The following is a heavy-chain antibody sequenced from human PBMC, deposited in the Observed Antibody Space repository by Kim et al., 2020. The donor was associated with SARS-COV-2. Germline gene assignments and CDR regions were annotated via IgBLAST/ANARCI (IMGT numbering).Heavy chain of an antibody. J-gene: IGHJ4*02. CDR3: AKETMVEPTLGYCSSTSCYVWAPPPY. Sequence: GGSLRLSCAASGFTFSSYAMSWVRQAPGKGLEWVSAISGSGGSTYYADSVKGRFTISRDNSKNTLYLQMNSLRAEDTAVYYCAKETMVEPTLGYCSSTSCYVWAPPPYWGQGTLVTVSS. V-gene: IGHV3-23*01. D-gene: IGHD2-2*01. CDR2: ISGSGGST. CDR1: GFTFSSYA.